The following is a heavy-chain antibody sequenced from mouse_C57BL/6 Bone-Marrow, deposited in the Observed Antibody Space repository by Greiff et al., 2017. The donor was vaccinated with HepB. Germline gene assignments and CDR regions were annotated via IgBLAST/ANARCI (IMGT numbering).Heavy chain of an antibody. D-gene: IGHD2-2*01. J-gene: IGHJ3*02. CDR3: ARSRGLYYGNDG. V-gene: IGHV1-81*01. Sequence: QVQLQQSGAELARPGASVKLSCKASGYTFTSYGISWVKQRTGQGLEWIGEIYPRSGNTYYNEKFKGKATLTAVKSSSTAYMELRSLTSEDSAVYFCARSRGLYYGNDGWGQGTLVTVSA. CDR2: IYPRSGNT. CDR1: GYTFTSYG.